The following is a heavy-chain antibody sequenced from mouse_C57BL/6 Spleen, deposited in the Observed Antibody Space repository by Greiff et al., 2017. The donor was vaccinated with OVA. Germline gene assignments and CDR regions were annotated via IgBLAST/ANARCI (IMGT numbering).Heavy chain of an antibody. D-gene: IGHD1-1*01. V-gene: IGHV1-74*01. J-gene: IGHJ3*01. Sequence: QVQLQQPGAELVKPGASVKVSCKASGYTFTSYWMHWVKQRPGQGLEWIGRIHPSDSDTNYNQKFKGKATLTVAKSSSTAYMQLSSLTSEDSAVYYCAIEGYYYGSSYFAYWGQGTLVTVSA. CDR1: GYTFTSYW. CDR3: AIEGYYYGSSYFAY. CDR2: IHPSDSDT.